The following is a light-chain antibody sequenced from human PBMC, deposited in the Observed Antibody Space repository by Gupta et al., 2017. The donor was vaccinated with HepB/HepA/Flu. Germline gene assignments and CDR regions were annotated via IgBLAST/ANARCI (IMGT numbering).Light chain of an antibody. CDR2: DAS. J-gene: IGKJ4*01. V-gene: IGKV3D-20*01. Sequence: ELVLTQSPATLSLSPGERATLSCGASESVRSRYLAWYQQKPGLAPRLLMYDASKRATGIPDRFSGSGSGTDFTLTISRLEPEYFAVYYCQQYGSSPLTFGGGTKVEIK. CDR1: ESVRSRY. CDR3: QQYGSSPLT.